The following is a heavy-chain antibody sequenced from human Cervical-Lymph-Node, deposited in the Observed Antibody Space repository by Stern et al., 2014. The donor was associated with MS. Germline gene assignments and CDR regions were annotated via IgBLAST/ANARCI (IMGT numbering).Heavy chain of an antibody. CDR3: VRQDCDVFTGYGNYYGLDV. Sequence: QVQLVESGTEVKEPGASVKVSCKASGYTFTGYFIHWVRQAPGQALEWMGRIRSNNGHTYYAQKFWGRVTMIRAKSNMRALFEPTRVRPDDTAVYYGVRQDCDVFTGYGNYYGLDVWGQGTTVTVSS. V-gene: IGHV1-2*06. J-gene: IGHJ6*02. D-gene: IGHD3-9*01. CDR1: GYTFTGYF. CDR2: IRSNNGHT.